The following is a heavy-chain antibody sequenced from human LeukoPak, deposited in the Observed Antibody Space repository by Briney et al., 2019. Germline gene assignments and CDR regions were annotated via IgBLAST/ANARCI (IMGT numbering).Heavy chain of an antibody. D-gene: IGHD6-19*01. CDR2: IYHSGST. V-gene: IGHV4-4*02. Sequence: PSGTLSLTCAVSGGSISSSNWWSWVRQPPGKGLEWIGEIYHSGSTNYNPSLKSRVTISVDKSKNQFSLKLSSVTAADTAVYYCARDSYMSSDVPSDYWGQGTLVTVSS. CDR1: GGSISSSNW. CDR3: ARDSYMSSDVPSDY. J-gene: IGHJ4*02.